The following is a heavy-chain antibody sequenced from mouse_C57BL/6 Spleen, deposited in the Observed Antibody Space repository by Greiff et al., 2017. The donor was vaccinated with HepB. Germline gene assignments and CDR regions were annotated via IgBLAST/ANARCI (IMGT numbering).Heavy chain of an antibody. V-gene: IGHV1-64*01. CDR3: ARAHYYGSSYNVDY. D-gene: IGHD1-1*01. CDR1: GYTFTSYW. J-gene: IGHJ2*01. CDR2: IHPNSGST. Sequence: VQLQQPGAELVKPGASVKLSCKASGYTFTSYWMHWVKQRPGQGLEWIGMIHPNSGSTNYNEKFKSKATLTVDKSSSTAYMQLSSLTTEDSAVYYCARAHYYGSSYNVDYWGQGTTLTVSS.